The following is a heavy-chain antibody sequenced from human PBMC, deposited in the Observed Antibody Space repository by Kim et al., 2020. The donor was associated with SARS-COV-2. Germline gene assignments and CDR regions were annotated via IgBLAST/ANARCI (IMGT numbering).Heavy chain of an antibody. Sequence: GGSLRLSCAASGFSFNNYAMTWVRQAPGKGLEWVSTISSNAESTHYADSVKGRFTISRDNSGNTLSLHMNGLRTEDTAVYFCAKVGPTILDAFNIWGQGTLVTVSS. CDR3: AKVGPTILDAFNI. V-gene: IGHV3-23*01. CDR1: GFSFNNYA. CDR2: ISSNAEST. J-gene: IGHJ3*02. D-gene: IGHD1-26*01.